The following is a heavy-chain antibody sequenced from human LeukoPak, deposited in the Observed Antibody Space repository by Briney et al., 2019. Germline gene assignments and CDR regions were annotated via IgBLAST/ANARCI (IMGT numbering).Heavy chain of an antibody. CDR2: IRSKANSYAT. D-gene: IGHD2-2*01. CDR3: ARVGYAMRMFDY. CDR1: GFTFSGSI. J-gene: IGHJ4*01. Sequence: QPGGSLRLSCAASGFTFSGSILYWVRQASGKGLEWVGRIRSKANSYATAHAASLKGRFTISRDDSKNTGYLQMNSLETEDTAVYYCARVGYAMRMFDYWGHGTLVTVSS. V-gene: IGHV3-73*01.